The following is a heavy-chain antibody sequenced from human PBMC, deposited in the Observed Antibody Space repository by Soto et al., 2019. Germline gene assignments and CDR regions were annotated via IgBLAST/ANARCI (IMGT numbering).Heavy chain of an antibody. CDR1: GFTFSSYA. CDR2: ISGSGGST. J-gene: IGHJ3*02. Sequence: EVQLLESGGGLVQPGGSLRLSCAASGFTFSSYAMSWVRQAPGKGLEWVSAISGSGGSTYYADSVKGRFTISRDNSKNTLYLQMNSLRAEDTAVYYCAKRRPYHSSGWYPDAIDIWGQGTMVTVSS. D-gene: IGHD6-19*01. CDR3: AKRRPYHSSGWYPDAIDI. V-gene: IGHV3-23*01.